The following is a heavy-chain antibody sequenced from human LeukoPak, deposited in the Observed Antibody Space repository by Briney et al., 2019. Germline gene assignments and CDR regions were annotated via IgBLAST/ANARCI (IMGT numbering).Heavy chain of an antibody. CDR2: IKNDGSGT. D-gene: IGHD2-21*01. J-gene: IGHJ4*02. V-gene: IGHV3-74*01. CDR1: GFSFSNTW. CDR3: ARERGVSHPFDY. Sequence: GGSLRLSCAASGFSFSNTWMHWVRQAPGKGLVWVARIKNDGSGTIYADSVKGRFTISRDNPRNTLYLQMNSLRGEDTAVYYCARERGVSHPFDYWGQGTLVTVSS.